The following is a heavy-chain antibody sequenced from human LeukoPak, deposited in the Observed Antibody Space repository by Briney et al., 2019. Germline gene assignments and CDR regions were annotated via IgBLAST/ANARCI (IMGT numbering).Heavy chain of an antibody. J-gene: IGHJ4*02. V-gene: IGHV3-23*01. CDR2: ISGSGGST. CDR3: AKAPLYQLLFSDY. CDR1: GFTFSSYA. D-gene: IGHD2-2*01. Sequence: GGSLRLSCAASGFTFSSYAMSWVRQAPGKGLEWVSAISGSGGSTYYAGSVKGRFTISRDNSKNTLYLQMNSLRAEDTAVYYCAKAPLYQLLFSDYWGQGTLVTVSS.